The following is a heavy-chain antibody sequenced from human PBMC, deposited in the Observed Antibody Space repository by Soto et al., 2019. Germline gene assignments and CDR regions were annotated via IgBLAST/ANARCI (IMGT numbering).Heavy chain of an antibody. CDR1: GFTFSSYS. Sequence: GGSLRLSCAASGFTFSSYSMNWVRQAPGKGLEWVSYISSSSTIYYADSVEGRFTVSRDNARNSVSLQMDSLRDEDAAVYYCARIKLVEWFFINVDVYDMDVWGQGTPVTVSS. CDR2: ISSSSTI. J-gene: IGHJ6*02. V-gene: IGHV3-48*02. CDR3: ARIKLVEWFFINVDVYDMDV. D-gene: IGHD3-3*01.